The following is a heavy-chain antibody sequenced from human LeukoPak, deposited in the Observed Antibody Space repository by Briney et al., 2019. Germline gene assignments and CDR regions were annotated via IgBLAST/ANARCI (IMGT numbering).Heavy chain of an antibody. D-gene: IGHD3-3*01. Sequence: PGGSLRLSCAASGFTFSTYWMHWVRQAPGKGLEWVSAISGSGGSTYYADSVKGRFTISRDNSKNTLYLQMNSLRAEDTAVYYCAKSKQYDFWSGYFHDAFDIWGQGTMVTVSS. CDR2: ISGSGGST. CDR3: AKSKQYDFWSGYFHDAFDI. J-gene: IGHJ3*02. V-gene: IGHV3-23*01. CDR1: GFTFSTYW.